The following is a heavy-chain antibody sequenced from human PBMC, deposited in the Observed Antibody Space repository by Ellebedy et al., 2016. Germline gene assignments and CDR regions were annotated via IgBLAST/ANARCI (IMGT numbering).Heavy chain of an antibody. CDR2: ISAYNGNT. CDR3: ARVTTLRYFDWFGPPDWFDP. Sequence: ASVKVSCXASGYTFTSYGISWVRQAPGQGLEWMGWISAYNGNTNYAQKLQGRVTMTTDTSTSTAYMELRSLRSDDTAVYYCARVTTLRYFDWFGPPDWFDPWGQGTLVTVSS. J-gene: IGHJ5*02. D-gene: IGHD3-9*01. V-gene: IGHV1-18*01. CDR1: GYTFTSYG.